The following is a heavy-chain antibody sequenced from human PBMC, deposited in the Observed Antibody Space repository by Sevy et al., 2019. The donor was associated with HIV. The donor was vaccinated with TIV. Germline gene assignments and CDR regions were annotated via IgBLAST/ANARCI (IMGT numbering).Heavy chain of an antibody. CDR2: IYASGST. CDR3: ARDGDSSTWYEGFDP. D-gene: IGHD6-13*01. J-gene: IGHJ5*02. Sequence: PETLSLTCTVSGGSISSYYWSWIRQPAGKGLEWIGRIYASGSTNYNPSLKSRVTMSLDTSKNQLSLKLSSVTAADTAVYYCARDGDSSTWYEGFDPWGQGTLVTVSS. V-gene: IGHV4-4*07. CDR1: GGSISSYY.